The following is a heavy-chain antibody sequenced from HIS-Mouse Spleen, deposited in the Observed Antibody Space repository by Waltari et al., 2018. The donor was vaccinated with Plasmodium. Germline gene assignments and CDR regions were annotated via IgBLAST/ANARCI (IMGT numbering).Heavy chain of an antibody. Sequence: QVTLRESGPALVTPTQTLTLPCPFSGFSLSTSGMCVSWIRQPPGKALEWLARIDWDDDKYYSTSLKTRLTISKDTSKNQVVLTMTNMDPVDTATYYCARTTYSSSSAKYYYYGMDVWGQGTTVTVSS. V-gene: IGHV2-70*15. CDR1: GFSLSTSGMC. D-gene: IGHD6-6*01. J-gene: IGHJ6*02. CDR2: IDWDDDK. CDR3: ARTTYSSSSAKYYYYGMDV.